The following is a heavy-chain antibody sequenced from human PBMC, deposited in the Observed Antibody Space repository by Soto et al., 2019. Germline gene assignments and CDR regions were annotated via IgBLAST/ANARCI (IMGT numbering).Heavy chain of an antibody. CDR1: GVSISTYY. CDR2: GFYSGNT. Sequence: QVQLQESGPGLVKPSETLSLTCTVSGVSISTYYWTWIRQPPGKGLEWIGKGFYSGNTNYNPALKRRVTISVAASRNQFSLRLSSVTAADADMYHCASRDYNDAFDIWGQGTLVTVSS. CDR3: ASRDYNDAFDI. D-gene: IGHD4-4*01. V-gene: IGHV4-59*01. J-gene: IGHJ3*02.